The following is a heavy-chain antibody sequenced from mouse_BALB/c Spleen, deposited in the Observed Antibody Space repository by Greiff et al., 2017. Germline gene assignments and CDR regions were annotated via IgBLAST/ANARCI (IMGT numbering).Heavy chain of an antibody. Sequence: VQLQQSGPELVRPGVSVKISCTGSGYTFTDYAMHWVKQSHAKSLEWIGVISTYYGNTNYNQQFKGKATMTVDKSSSTAYMQLSSLTSEDSAVYYCTRSYYGNSFDYWGQGTTLTVSS. D-gene: IGHD2-10*01. CDR2: ISTYYGNT. CDR1: GYTFTDYA. CDR3: TRSYYGNSFDY. V-gene: IGHV1-67*01. J-gene: IGHJ2*01.